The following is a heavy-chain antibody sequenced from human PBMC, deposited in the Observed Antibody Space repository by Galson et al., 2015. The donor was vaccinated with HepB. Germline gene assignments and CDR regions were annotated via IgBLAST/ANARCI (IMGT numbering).Heavy chain of an antibody. J-gene: IGHJ6*02. V-gene: IGHV3-21*01. Sequence: SLRLSCAASGFTFRSYGMNWVRQAPGKGLEWLSSIDTSGDDKYYADSLKGRLTVSRDNAQNSLYLQMSSLRVEDSGVYYCARRYCSGGSCYSPASGYTFAMDVWGRGTTVTVSS. D-gene: IGHD2-15*01. CDR1: GFTFRSYG. CDR2: IDTSGDDK. CDR3: ARRYCSGGSCYSPASGYTFAMDV.